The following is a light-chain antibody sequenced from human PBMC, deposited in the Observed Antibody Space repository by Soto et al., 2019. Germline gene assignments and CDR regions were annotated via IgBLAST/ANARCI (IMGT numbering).Light chain of an antibody. CDR3: SSYTGSSTLV. CDR2: EVT. V-gene: IGLV2-14*01. Sequence: QSALTQPASVSGSPGQSITISCTGTSDDVGAYDHVSWYQHHPGKAPKLMIYEVTNRPSGVSNRFSGSKSGNTASLTISGLQDEDEADYFCSSYTGSSTLVFGGGTKLTVL. CDR1: SDDVGAYDH. J-gene: IGLJ2*01.